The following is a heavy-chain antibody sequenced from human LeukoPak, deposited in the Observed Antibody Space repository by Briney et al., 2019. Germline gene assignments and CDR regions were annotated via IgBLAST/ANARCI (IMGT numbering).Heavy chain of an antibody. D-gene: IGHD6-19*01. Sequence: GGSLRLSCAASGFTFIDYDMHWVRQVIGKGLEWVSAIGIRGDTHYSGSVKGRFTISRENAESSLYLQMNSLRAEDTAVYYCARGGIQVSGIDEFDYWGQGTLITVSS. CDR3: ARGGIQVSGIDEFDY. CDR1: GFTFIDYD. J-gene: IGHJ4*02. V-gene: IGHV3-13*01. CDR2: IGIRGDT.